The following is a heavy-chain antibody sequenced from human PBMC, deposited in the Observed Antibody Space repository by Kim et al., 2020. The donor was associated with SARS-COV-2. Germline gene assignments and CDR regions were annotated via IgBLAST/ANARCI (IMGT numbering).Heavy chain of an antibody. J-gene: IGHJ3*02. Sequence: ADSVKGRFTIARHNSKNTLYLQKNSMRAEDTAVYDCARELERPGGAFDIWGQGTMVTVSS. CDR3: ARELERPGGAFDI. V-gene: IGHV3-53*04. D-gene: IGHD1-1*01.